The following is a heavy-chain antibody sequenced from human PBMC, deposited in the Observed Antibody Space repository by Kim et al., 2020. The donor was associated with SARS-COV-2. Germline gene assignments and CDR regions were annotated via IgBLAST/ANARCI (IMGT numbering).Heavy chain of an antibody. V-gene: IGHV3-7*01. J-gene: IGHJ4*02. CDR1: GFTFSDYW. CDR2: IKRDGSEK. Sequence: GGSLRLSCAASGFTFSDYWMSWVRQAPGKGLEWVASIKRDGSEKYYVESMKGRFTVSRDNAKNSLYLQMNSLRAEDTALYYCAGTPRFWGQGTLVTVSS. CDR3: AGTPRF.